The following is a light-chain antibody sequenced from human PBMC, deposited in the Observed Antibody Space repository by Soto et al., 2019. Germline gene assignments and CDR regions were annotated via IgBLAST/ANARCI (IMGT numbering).Light chain of an antibody. Sequence: QPASVSGSPGQSITISCTGTSSDVGSYNLVSWYQQHPGKAPKLMIYEGSKRPSGVSNRFSGSKSGNTASLTISGLQAEDEADYYCCSYAGSSTFVFGTGTKLTVL. CDR2: EGS. V-gene: IGLV2-23*03. J-gene: IGLJ1*01. CDR3: CSYAGSSTFV. CDR1: SSDVGSYNL.